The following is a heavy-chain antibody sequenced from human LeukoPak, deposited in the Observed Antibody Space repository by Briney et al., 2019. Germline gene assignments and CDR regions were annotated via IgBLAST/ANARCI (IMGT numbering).Heavy chain of an antibody. CDR3: ARENWSNDY. CDR1: GFTFTTYY. Sequence: PGGSLRLSCAASGFTFTTYYMTWVRQAPGKGLEWLANISQDGRTKYYVDSVEGRFAISRDNAINSVFLQMNSVRAEDTAVYYCARENWSNDYWGQGTLVTVSS. D-gene: IGHD1-1*01. CDR2: ISQDGRTK. J-gene: IGHJ4*02. V-gene: IGHV3-7*01.